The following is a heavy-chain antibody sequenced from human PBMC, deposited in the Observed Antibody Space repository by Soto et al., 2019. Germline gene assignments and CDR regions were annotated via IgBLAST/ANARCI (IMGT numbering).Heavy chain of an antibody. D-gene: IGHD1-7*01. V-gene: IGHV4-34*01. CDR2: INHSGST. CDR3: ARGYPNWNYEMRLDWFDP. J-gene: IGHJ5*02. CDR1: GGSFSGYY. Sequence: SETLSLTCAVYGGSFSGYYWSWIRQPPGKGLEWIGEINHSGSTNYNPSLKSRVTISVDTSKNQFSLKLSSVTAADTAVYYCARGYPNWNYEMRLDWFDPWGQGTLVTVSS.